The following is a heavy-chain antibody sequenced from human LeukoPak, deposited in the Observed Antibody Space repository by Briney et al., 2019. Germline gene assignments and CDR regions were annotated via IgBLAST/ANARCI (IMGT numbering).Heavy chain of an antibody. V-gene: IGHV3-74*01. CDR1: GFTFSNYW. Sequence: GGSLRLSCAASGFTFSNYWMHWVRQAPGRGLVWVSRINSDGSSTTSADSVKGRFTISRDNAKNTLYLQMNSLRAEDTAVYYCAKGGATVIDYWGQGTLVTVSS. D-gene: IGHD4-17*01. CDR3: AKGGATVIDY. CDR2: INSDGSST. J-gene: IGHJ4*02.